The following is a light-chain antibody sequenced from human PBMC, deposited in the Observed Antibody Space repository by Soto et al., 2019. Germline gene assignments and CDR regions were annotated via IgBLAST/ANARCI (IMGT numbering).Light chain of an antibody. V-gene: IGKV3-15*01. CDR1: QSVSSN. CDR3: QHYNNWPFT. J-gene: IGKJ2*01. Sequence: EIVMTQSPATLSVSPGERATLSCRASQSVSSNLAWYQQKPGQPPGLLIYGASARATGIPARFSGSGSGTEFTLTISNLQSEDFAVYYCQHYNNWPFTFGQGTKVDIK. CDR2: GAS.